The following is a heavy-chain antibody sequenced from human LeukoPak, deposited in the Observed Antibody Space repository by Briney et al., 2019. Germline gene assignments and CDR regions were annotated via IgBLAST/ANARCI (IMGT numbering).Heavy chain of an antibody. D-gene: IGHD5-24*01. CDR1: GYTFTSYY. CDR3: ARDRRDGYNFDY. V-gene: IGHV1-46*03. CDR2: INPSGGST. Sequence: ASVKVSCKASGYTFTSYYMHWVRQAPGQGLEWMGIINPSGGSTSYAQKFQGRVTMNRDTSTSTVYMELSSLGSEETDVYYCARDRRDGYNFDYGGQGTLVTVPS. J-gene: IGHJ4*02.